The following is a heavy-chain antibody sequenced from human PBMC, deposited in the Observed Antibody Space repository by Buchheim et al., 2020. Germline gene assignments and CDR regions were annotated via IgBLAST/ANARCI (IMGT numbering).Heavy chain of an antibody. J-gene: IGHJ4*02. D-gene: IGHD6-19*01. CDR1: GFSFNAFW. CDR3: AKRSIAVAGTGGALDY. Sequence: EVQLVESGGGLVQPGGSLRLSCAASGFSFNAFWMRWVRQAPGKGLEWVSAISGSGGSTYYADSVKGRFTISRDNSKNTLYLQMNSLRAEDTAVYYCAKRSIAVAGTGGALDYLGQGTL. CDR2: ISGSGGST. V-gene: IGHV3-23*04.